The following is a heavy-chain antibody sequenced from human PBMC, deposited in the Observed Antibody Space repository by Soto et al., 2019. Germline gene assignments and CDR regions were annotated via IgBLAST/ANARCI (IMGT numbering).Heavy chain of an antibody. D-gene: IGHD3-10*01. CDR2: IWYDGSNK. CDR1: GFTFSSYG. J-gene: IGHJ3*02. CDR3: AREYGGAVWFGELTAFDI. Sequence: QVQLVESGGGVVQPGRSLRLSCAASGFTFSSYGMHWVRQAPGKGLEWVAVIWYDGSNKYYADSVKGRFTISRDNSKNTLYLQLNRLRAEDTAVYYWAREYGGAVWFGELTAFDIWGQGTMVTVSS. V-gene: IGHV3-33*01.